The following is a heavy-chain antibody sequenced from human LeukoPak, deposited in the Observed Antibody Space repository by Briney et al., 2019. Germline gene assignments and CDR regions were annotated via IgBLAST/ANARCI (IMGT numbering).Heavy chain of an antibody. V-gene: IGHV4-61*01. CDR3: ARLSGGNPDY. D-gene: IGHD4-23*01. Sequence: KPSEALSLTCTVSGGSVSSGSHYWSWIRQPPGKGLEWIGYIYYSGSTNYNPSLKSRVTISVDTSKNQFSLKLSSVTAADTAVYYCARLSGGNPDYWGPGTLVTVSS. CDR2: IYYSGST. J-gene: IGHJ4*02. CDR1: GGSVSSGSHY.